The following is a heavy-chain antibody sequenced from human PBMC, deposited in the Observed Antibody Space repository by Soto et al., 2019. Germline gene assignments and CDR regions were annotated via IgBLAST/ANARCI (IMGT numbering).Heavy chain of an antibody. J-gene: IGHJ3*02. D-gene: IGHD1-26*01. V-gene: IGHV1-18*01. CDR3: ARSQRRGAIVGATRGAFDI. Sequence: QVQLVQSGAEVKKPGASVKVSCKASGYTFTSYGISWVRQAPGQGLEWMGWISAYNGNTNYAQKLQGRVTMTTDTSTSTAYMELRSPRSDDTAVYYCARSQRRGAIVGATRGAFDIWGQGTMVTVSS. CDR1: GYTFTSYG. CDR2: ISAYNGNT.